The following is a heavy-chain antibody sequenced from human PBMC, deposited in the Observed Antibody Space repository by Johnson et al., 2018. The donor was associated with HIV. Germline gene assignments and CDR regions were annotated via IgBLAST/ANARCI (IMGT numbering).Heavy chain of an antibody. CDR3: AKMAGSYSSPVPFPVKKPREDAFDI. CDR2: ISYDGSNK. V-gene: IGHV3-30*18. CDR1: GFTFRSYG. J-gene: IGHJ3*02. D-gene: IGHD1-26*01. Sequence: QVQLVESGGGVVQPGRSLRLSCAASGFTFRSYGMHWVRQAPGKGLEWVAVISYDGSNKYYADSVKGRFTISRDNSKNTLYLQMNSRRAEDTAVYYCAKMAGSYSSPVPFPVKKPREDAFDIWGQGTMVTVSS.